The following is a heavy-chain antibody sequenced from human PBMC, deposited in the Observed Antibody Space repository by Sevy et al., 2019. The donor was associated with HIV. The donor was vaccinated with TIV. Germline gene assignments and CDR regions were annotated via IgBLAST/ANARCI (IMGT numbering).Heavy chain of an antibody. V-gene: IGHV3-72*01. CDR3: ATHAGIAAAGRVFDY. Sequence: GGSLRLSCVASGFTFSDHYMEWVRQAPGKGLECVGRTRNKADGYTTEYAASVKGRFTISRDESKNSLDVQMNSLKAEDTAVYYCATHAGIAAAGRVFDYWGQGTLVTVSS. J-gene: IGHJ4*02. CDR1: GFTFSDHY. D-gene: IGHD6-13*01. CDR2: TRNKADGYTT.